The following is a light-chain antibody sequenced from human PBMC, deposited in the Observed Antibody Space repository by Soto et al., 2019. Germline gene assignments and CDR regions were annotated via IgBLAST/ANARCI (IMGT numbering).Light chain of an antibody. CDR2: DVS. J-gene: IGLJ3*02. Sequence: QSALTQPRSVSGSPGQSVTISCTGTSSDLGGYNFVSWYQHHPGKAPKLMIYDVSKRPSGVPDRFSGSKSGNTASLTISGLQAEDEADYYCCSYAGSYTWVFGGGTKRTVL. CDR1: SSDLGGYNF. V-gene: IGLV2-11*01. CDR3: CSYAGSYTWV.